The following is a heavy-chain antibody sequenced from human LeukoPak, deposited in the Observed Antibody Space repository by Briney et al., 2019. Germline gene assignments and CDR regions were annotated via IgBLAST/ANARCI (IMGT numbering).Heavy chain of an antibody. CDR2: ISYDGSNK. Sequence: GRSLRLSCAASGFTFSSYGMHWVRQAPGKGLEWVAVISYDGSNKYYADSVKGRFTISRDNSKNTLYLQMNSLRSEDTAVYYCARFSATMTEGHWGQGTLVTVSS. V-gene: IGHV3-30*03. CDR3: ARFSATMTEGH. CDR1: GFTFSSYG. D-gene: IGHD3-22*01. J-gene: IGHJ4*02.